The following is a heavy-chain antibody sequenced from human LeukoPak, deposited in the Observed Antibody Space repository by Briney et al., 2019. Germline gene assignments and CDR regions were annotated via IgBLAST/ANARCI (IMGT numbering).Heavy chain of an antibody. Sequence: GESLKISCEGSGFTFINFWIGWVRQMPGKGLEWMGIINPGDSDTRYSPSFQGQVSISVDKSNSTAYLQWNSLRASDTAMYYCARRSSGTYHGAFDIWGQGTMVIVSS. CDR3: ARRSSGTYHGAFDI. CDR2: INPGDSDT. J-gene: IGHJ3*02. V-gene: IGHV5-51*01. CDR1: GFTFINFW. D-gene: IGHD1-26*01.